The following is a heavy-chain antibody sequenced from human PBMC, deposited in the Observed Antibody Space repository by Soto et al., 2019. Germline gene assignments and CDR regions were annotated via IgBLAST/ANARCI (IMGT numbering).Heavy chain of an antibody. V-gene: IGHV1-3*05. CDR2: INAGNGNT. CDR1: GYTFTSYA. CDR3: ATYSGYDMDYYFDY. Sequence: QVQLVQSGAEEKKPGASVKVSCKASGYTFTSYAMHWVRQAPGQRLEWMGWINAGNGNTKYSQKFQGRVTITRDTFASTAYMELSSLRSEDTAVYYCATYSGYDMDYYFDYWGQGTLVTVSS. J-gene: IGHJ4*02. D-gene: IGHD5-12*01.